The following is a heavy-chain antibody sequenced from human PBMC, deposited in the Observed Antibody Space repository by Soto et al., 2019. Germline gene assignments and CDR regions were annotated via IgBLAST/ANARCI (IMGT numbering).Heavy chain of an antibody. D-gene: IGHD3-9*01. CDR1: GFTFSSYS. CDR3: AAHYDILTGYCGDYFDY. J-gene: IGHJ4*02. CDR2: ISSSSSYI. V-gene: IGHV3-21*01. Sequence: EVQLVESGGGLVKPGGSLRLSCAASGFTFSSYSMNWVRQAPGKGLEWVSSISSSSSYIYYADSVKGRFTISRDNAKNSLYLQMNSLRAEDTAVSYCAAHYDILTGYCGDYFDYWGQGTLVTVSS.